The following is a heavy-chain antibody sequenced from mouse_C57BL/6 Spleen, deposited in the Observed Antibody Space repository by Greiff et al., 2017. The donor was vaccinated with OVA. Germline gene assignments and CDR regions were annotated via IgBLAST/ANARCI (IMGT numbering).Heavy chain of an antibody. CDR2: INPNNGGT. D-gene: IGHD6-1*01. J-gene: IGHJ3*01. V-gene: IGHV1-26*01. CDR3: AAAKAPFDY. CDR1: GYTFTDYC. Sequence: EVQLQQSGPELVKPGASVKISCKASGYTFTDYCMNWVKQSHGKSLEWIGDINPNNGGTSYNQKFKGKATLTVDKSSSTAYMELRSLTSEDAAVYYCAAAKAPFDYWGQGTLVTVSA.